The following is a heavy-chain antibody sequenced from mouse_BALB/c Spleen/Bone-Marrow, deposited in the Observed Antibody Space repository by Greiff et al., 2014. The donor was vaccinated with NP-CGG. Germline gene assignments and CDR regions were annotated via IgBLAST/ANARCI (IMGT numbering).Heavy chain of an antibody. CDR2: IWSDGST. CDR1: GFSLTSYG. D-gene: IGHD4-1*01. Sequence: QVQLQQSGPGLVAPSQSLSITCTVSGFSLTSYGIHWVRQPPGKGLEWLVVIWSDGSTTYNSSLKSRLNIRKDNSKSQVFLKMSSLQTDDTAMYYCARTGTYYTMDYWGQGTSVTVSS. CDR3: ARTGTYYTMDY. J-gene: IGHJ4*01. V-gene: IGHV2-6*02.